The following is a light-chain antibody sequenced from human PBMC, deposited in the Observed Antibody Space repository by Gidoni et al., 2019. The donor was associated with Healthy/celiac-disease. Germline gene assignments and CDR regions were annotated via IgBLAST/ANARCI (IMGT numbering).Light chain of an antibody. Sequence: QSALTQPASVSGSPAQPITISCTGTSSDVGSYNLVSWYQQHPGKAPKLMIYEGSKRPSGVSNRFSGSKSGNTASLTISGLQAEDEADYYCCSYAGSSTPWVFGGGTKLTVL. J-gene: IGLJ3*02. V-gene: IGLV2-23*01. CDR1: SSDVGSYNL. CDR3: CSYAGSSTPWV. CDR2: EGS.